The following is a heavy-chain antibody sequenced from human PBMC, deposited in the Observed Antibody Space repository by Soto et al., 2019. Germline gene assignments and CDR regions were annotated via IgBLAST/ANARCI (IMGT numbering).Heavy chain of an antibody. CDR3: ARDTLGTAAGPNWFDF. Sequence: QVQLVESGGGVVQPGRSLRLSCAASGFTFSNYAMHWVRQAPGKGLEWVAVISYDGSNKYYADSVKGRFTISRANSKNTLYLQMNGLRVEDTAVYFCARDTLGTAAGPNWFDFWGQGTLVTVSS. J-gene: IGHJ5*01. V-gene: IGHV3-30-3*01. CDR1: GFTFSNYA. D-gene: IGHD6-13*01. CDR2: ISYDGSNK.